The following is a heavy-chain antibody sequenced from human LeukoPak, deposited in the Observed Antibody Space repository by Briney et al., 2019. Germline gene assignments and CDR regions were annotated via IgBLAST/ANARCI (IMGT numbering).Heavy chain of an antibody. D-gene: IGHD1-26*01. V-gene: IGHV1-2*02. J-gene: IGHJ5*02. CDR1: GYTFTGYY. CDR3: ARGRWELLGNSGGWFDP. Sequence: ASVKVSCKASGYTFTGYYMHWVRQAPGQGLEWMGWINPNSGGTNYAQKFQGRVTMTRDTSISTAYMELSRLRSDDTAVYYCARGRWELLGNSGGWFDPWGQGTLVTVSS. CDR2: INPNSGGT.